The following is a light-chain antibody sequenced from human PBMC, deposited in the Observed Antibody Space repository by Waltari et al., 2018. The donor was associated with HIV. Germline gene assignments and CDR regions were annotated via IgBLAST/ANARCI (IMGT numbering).Light chain of an antibody. J-gene: IGLJ2*01. CDR1: SRAVGGYAY. CDR2: EVN. Sequence: QSALTQPPSASGSPGQAVTLPCTGPSRAVGGYAYVPGYQQHPGKAPTLMISEVNKRPSGVPDRFSGSRSGNTASLTVSGLQAEDEAHYYCSSYAGRNTLLFGGGTKLTVL. V-gene: IGLV2-8*01. CDR3: SSYAGRNTLL.